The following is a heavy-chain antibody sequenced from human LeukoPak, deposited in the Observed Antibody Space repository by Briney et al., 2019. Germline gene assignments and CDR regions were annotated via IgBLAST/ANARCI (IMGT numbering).Heavy chain of an antibody. Sequence: PSETLSLTCTVSGGSISSGGYYWSWIRQHLGKGLEWIGYIYYSGSTYYNPSLKSRVTISVDTSKNQFSLKLSSVTAADTAVYYCARVPVYRGIAAAGPFDYWGQGTLVTVSS. D-gene: IGHD6-13*01. V-gene: IGHV4-31*03. CDR1: GGSISSGGYY. CDR3: ARVPVYRGIAAAGPFDY. CDR2: IYYSGST. J-gene: IGHJ4*02.